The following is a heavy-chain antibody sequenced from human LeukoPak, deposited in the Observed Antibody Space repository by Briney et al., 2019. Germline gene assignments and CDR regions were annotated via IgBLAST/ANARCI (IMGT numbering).Heavy chain of an antibody. CDR3: ARVVDDFWSGFWFDP. Sequence: TPSETLSLTCTVSGGSISSGGYYWSWIRQHPGKGLEWIGYIYYSGSTYYNPSLKSRVTISVDTSKNQFSLKLSSVTAADTAVYYCARVVDDFWSGFWFDPWGQGTLVTVSS. D-gene: IGHD3-3*01. J-gene: IGHJ5*02. CDR1: GGSISSGGYY. CDR2: IYYSGST. V-gene: IGHV4-31*03.